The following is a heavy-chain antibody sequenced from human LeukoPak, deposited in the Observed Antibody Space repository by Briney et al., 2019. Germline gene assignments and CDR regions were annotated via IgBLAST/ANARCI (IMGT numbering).Heavy chain of an antibody. V-gene: IGHV1-46*01. CDR2: INPSGGST. D-gene: IGHD6-6*01. CDR1: GYTFTSYY. J-gene: IGHJ4*02. CDR3: AITLAARAPLIRYYFDY. Sequence: ASVNVSCKASGYTFTSYYMHWVRQAPGQGLEWMGIINPSGGSTSYAQKFQGRVTMTRDTSTSTVYMELSSLRSEDTAVYYCAITLAARAPLIRYYFDYWGQGTLVTVSS.